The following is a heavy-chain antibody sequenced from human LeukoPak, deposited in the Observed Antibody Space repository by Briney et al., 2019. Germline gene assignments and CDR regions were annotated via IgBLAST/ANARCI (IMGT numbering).Heavy chain of an antibody. V-gene: IGHV3-13*01. CDR1: GFTFSSYD. J-gene: IGHJ4*02. CDR2: IGTAGDT. D-gene: IGHD5-18*01. Sequence: GGSLRLSCAASGFTFSSYDMHWVRQATGKGLEWVSAIGTAGDTYYPGSVKGRFTISRENAKNSLYLQMNSLRAEDTAVYYSARVGRGYSLDYWGQGTLVTVSS. CDR3: ARVGRGYSLDY.